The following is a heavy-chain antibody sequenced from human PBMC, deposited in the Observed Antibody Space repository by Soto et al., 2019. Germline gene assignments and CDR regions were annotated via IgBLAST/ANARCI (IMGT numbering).Heavy chain of an antibody. CDR2: ISWNSGSI. CDR3: AKSRRDYGDSHTLPRTDGMDV. Sequence: EVQVVESGGGLVQPGRSLRLSCAASGFTFDDYAMHWVRQAPGKGLEWVSGISWNSGSIDYADSVKGRFTISRDNAKNSLHLQMNSLRAEDTVLYYCAKSRRDYGDSHTLPRTDGMDVWGQGTTVTVSS. J-gene: IGHJ6*02. D-gene: IGHD4-17*01. V-gene: IGHV3-9*01. CDR1: GFTFDDYA.